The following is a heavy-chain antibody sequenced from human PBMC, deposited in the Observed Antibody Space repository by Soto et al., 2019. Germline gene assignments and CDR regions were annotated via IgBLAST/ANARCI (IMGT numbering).Heavy chain of an antibody. CDR3: ARVSSAVRYYYYGMDV. CDR2: IYHSGST. D-gene: IGHD2-2*01. V-gene: IGHV4-4*02. CDR1: GGSISSSNW. J-gene: IGHJ6*02. Sequence: SETLSLTCAVSGGSISSSNWWSWVRQPPGKGLEWIGEIYHSGSTNYNPSLKSRGTISVDKSKNQFSLKLSSVTAADTAVYYCARVSSAVRYYYYGMDVSGPGTPVTVSS.